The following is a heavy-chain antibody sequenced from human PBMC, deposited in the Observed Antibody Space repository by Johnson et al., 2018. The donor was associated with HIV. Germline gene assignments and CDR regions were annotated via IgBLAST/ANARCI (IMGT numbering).Heavy chain of an antibody. Sequence: VQLVESGGGLVQPGGSLRLSCAASGFTFNDYGMSWVRQVPGKGLEWVSGINWNGGNTAYADSVKGRFTVSRDNAKTSLYLQMSSLRVEDTALYYCARGTIYYDSSGYQGGNAFDIWGQGTMVTVSS. CDR2: INWNGGNT. V-gene: IGHV3-20*04. CDR3: ARGTIYYDSSGYQGGNAFDI. D-gene: IGHD3-22*01. J-gene: IGHJ3*02. CDR1: GFTFNDYG.